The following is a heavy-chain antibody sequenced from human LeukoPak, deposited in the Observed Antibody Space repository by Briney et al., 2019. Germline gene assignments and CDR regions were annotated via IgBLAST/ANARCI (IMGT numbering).Heavy chain of an antibody. J-gene: IGHJ6*03. D-gene: IGHD2-2*02. Sequence: GGSLRLSCAASGFTFSDHYMDWVRQAPGKGLEWVGRTRNKANSYTTEYAASVKGRFTISRDDSKNSLYLQMNSLKTEDTTVYYCARDLHGIGVVPAAILDYYYYYMDVWGKGTTVTVSS. CDR2: TRNKANSYTT. CDR1: GFTFSDHY. CDR3: ARDLHGIGVVPAAILDYYYYYMDV. V-gene: IGHV3-72*01.